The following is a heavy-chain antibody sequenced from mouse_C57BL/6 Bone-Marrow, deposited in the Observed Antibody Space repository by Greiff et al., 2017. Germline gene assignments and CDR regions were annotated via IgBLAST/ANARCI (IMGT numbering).Heavy chain of an antibody. V-gene: IGHV1-55*01. D-gene: IGHD2-2*01. CDR1: GYTFTSYW. J-gene: IGHJ2*01. CDR2: IYPGSGST. CDR3: ARYSYGSYYFDY. Sequence: VQLQQPGAELVKPGASVKMSCKASGYTFTSYWITWVKQRPGQGLEWIGDIYPGSGSTNYNEKFKSKATLTVDTSSSTAYMQLSSLTSEDSAVYYCARYSYGSYYFDYWGQGTTLTVSS.